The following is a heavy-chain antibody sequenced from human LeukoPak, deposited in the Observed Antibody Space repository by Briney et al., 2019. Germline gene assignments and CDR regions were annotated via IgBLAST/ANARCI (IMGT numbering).Heavy chain of an antibody. J-gene: IGHJ4*02. Sequence: SETLSLTCAVYGGSFSGYYWSWIRQPPGKGLEWIGEINHSGSTNYNPSLKSRVTISVDTSKNQFSLKLSSVTAADTAVYYCARTRFSWIQLYYFDYWGQGTLVTVSS. D-gene: IGHD5-18*01. CDR2: INHSGST. V-gene: IGHV4-34*01. CDR3: ARTRFSWIQLYYFDY. CDR1: GGSFSGYY.